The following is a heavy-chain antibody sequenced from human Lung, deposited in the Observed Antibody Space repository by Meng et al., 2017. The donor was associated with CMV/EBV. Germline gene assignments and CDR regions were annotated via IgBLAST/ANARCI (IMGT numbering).Heavy chain of an antibody. CDR1: GFTFSSYG. Sequence: GGSLRLXCAASGFTFSSYGMHWVRQAPGKGLEWVAFILYDGSYKYSADSVKGRFTISRDNSKNTLYLQMNSLRAEDTAVYYCAKMVRTLAPGGGFDYWGQGTLVTVPS. CDR2: ILYDGSYK. J-gene: IGHJ4*02. D-gene: IGHD4/OR15-4a*01. CDR3: AKMVRTLAPGGGFDY. V-gene: IGHV3-30*02.